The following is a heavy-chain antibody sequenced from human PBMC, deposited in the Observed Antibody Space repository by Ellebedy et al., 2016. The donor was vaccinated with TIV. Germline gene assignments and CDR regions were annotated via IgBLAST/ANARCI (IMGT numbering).Heavy chain of an antibody. Sequence: AASVKVSCKASGYTFTGYYMHWVRQAPGQGLEWMGWINPNSGGTNYAQKFQGWVTMTRDTSISTAYMELSRLRSDDTAVYYCARGGDIVLVPAASGGMDVWGQGTLVTVSS. CDR1: GYTFTGYY. V-gene: IGHV1-2*04. CDR3: ARGGDIVLVPAASGGMDV. J-gene: IGHJ4*02. CDR2: INPNSGGT. D-gene: IGHD2-2*01.